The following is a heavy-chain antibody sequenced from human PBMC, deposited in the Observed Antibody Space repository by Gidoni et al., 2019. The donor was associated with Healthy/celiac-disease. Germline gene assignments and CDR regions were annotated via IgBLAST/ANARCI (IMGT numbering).Heavy chain of an antibody. CDR2: ISGSGGST. CDR3: AKDPPSDYGDYLSPRIDY. CDR1: GVTFSSYA. J-gene: IGHJ4*02. Sequence: EVQLLESGGGLVQPGGSLRLSCGASGVTFSSYAMSWVRQAPGKGLEWVSAISGSGGSTYYADSVKGRFTISRDNSKNTLYLQMNSLRAEDTAVYYCAKDPPSDYGDYLSPRIDYWGQGTLVTVSS. V-gene: IGHV3-23*01. D-gene: IGHD4-17*01.